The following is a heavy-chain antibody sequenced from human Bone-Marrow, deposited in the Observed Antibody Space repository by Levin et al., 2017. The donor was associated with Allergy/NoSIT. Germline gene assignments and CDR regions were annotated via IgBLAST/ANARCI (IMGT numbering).Heavy chain of an antibody. D-gene: IGHD6-13*01. J-gene: IGHJ4*02. V-gene: IGHV1-2*02. Sequence: ASVKVSCTVSGYTFSDYYMHWVRQAPGQGLEWMGWINPTRGDANTAQKFEGRVVLTRDTSISTAYMEVRRLRSDDTALYYCARGGTSSNDYWGQGTLVTVSS. CDR3: ARGGTSSNDY. CDR1: GYTFSDYY. CDR2: INPTRGDA.